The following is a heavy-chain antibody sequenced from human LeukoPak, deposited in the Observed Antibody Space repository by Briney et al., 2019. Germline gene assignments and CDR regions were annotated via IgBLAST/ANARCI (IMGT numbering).Heavy chain of an antibody. J-gene: IGHJ6*03. D-gene: IGHD3-10*01. CDR1: GFTFSSYV. CDR3: ARGYYFGSGSYYHYHYYMDV. Sequence: GGSLRLSCAASGFTFSSYVMHWVRQAPGKGLEWVAFIWYDGSNKYYADSVKGRFTISRDNSKNTLYLQMNSLRAEDTAMYYCARGYYFGSGSYYHYHYYMDVWGKGTTVTISS. CDR2: IWYDGSNK. V-gene: IGHV3-30*02.